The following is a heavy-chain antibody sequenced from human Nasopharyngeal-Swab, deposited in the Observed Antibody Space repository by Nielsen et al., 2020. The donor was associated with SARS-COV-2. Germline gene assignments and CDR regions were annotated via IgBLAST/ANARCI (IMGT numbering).Heavy chain of an antibody. CDR3: ARDRYSSSSGPSNFDY. Sequence: GESLKISCAASGFTFSSYGMHWVRQAPGKGLEWVAVIWYDRSNEYYADSVKGRFTISRDNSKNTLYLQMNSLRVEDTAVYYCARDRYSSSSGPSNFDYWGQGTLVTVSS. J-gene: IGHJ4*02. CDR1: GFTFSSYG. CDR2: IWYDRSNE. V-gene: IGHV3-33*01. D-gene: IGHD6-6*01.